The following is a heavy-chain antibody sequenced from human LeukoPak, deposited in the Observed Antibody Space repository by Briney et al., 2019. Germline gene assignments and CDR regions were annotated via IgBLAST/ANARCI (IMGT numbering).Heavy chain of an antibody. D-gene: IGHD6-19*01. V-gene: IGHV1-18*01. CDR2: ISAYNGNT. CDR1: GYTFTSYG. J-gene: IGHJ4*02. Sequence: ASVKVSCKASGYTFTSYGISWVRQAPGQGLEWMGWISAYNGNTDYAQKLQGRVTMTTDTSTSTAYMELRSLRSDDTAVYYCARDLKRGYSSGRYSWGTGSSNDYWGQGTLVTVSS. CDR3: ARDLKRGYSSGRYSWGTGSSNDY.